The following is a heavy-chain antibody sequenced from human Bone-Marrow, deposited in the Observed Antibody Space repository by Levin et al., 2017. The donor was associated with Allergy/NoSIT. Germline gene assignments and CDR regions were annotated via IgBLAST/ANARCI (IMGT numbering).Heavy chain of an antibody. D-gene: IGHD6-13*01. J-gene: IGHJ4*02. Sequence: GGSLRLSCAASGFTFSSYAMSWVRQAPGKGLEWVSAISGSGGSTYYADSVKGRFTISRDNSKNTLYLQMNSLRAEDTAVYYCAKGEGAGSSSWYSVSFDYWGQGTLVTVSS. CDR3: AKGEGAGSSSWYSVSFDY. V-gene: IGHV3-23*01. CDR1: GFTFSSYA. CDR2: ISGSGGST.